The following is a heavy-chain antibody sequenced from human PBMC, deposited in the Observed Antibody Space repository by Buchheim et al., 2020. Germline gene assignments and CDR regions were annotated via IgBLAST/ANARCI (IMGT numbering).Heavy chain of an antibody. D-gene: IGHD3-3*01. Sequence: QVQLQQWGAGLLRPSETLSLTCAVYGGSFSGYYWSWIRQPPGKGLEWMGEINHSGSTNYNPSLKSRVTISVDTSKNQFSLKLSSVTAADTAVYYCARRFWSGYSPIDYWGQGTL. J-gene: IGHJ4*02. CDR3: ARRFWSGYSPIDY. V-gene: IGHV4-34*01. CDR1: GGSFSGYY. CDR2: INHSGST.